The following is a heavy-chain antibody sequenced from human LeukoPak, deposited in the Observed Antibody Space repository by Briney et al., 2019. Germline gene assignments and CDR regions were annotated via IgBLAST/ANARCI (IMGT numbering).Heavy chain of an antibody. D-gene: IGHD3-22*01. CDR3: ARDKDYFDSGGAFDI. Sequence: SETLSLTCTVSGGSISSYYWSWIRQPPGKGLEWIGYIYYSGSTNYNPSLKSRVTMSVDTSKNQFPLKLSSVTAADTAVYYCARDKDYFDSGGAFDIWGQGTMVTVSS. V-gene: IGHV4-59*01. CDR2: IYYSGST. CDR1: GGSISSYY. J-gene: IGHJ3*02.